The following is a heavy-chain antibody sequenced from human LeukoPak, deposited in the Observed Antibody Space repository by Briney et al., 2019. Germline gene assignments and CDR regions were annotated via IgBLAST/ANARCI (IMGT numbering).Heavy chain of an antibody. CDR2: IIHSGST. CDR1: GGSFSGYY. D-gene: IGHD2-15*01. J-gene: IGHJ4*02. Sequence: SETLSLTCAVYGGSFSGYYWSWIRQPPGKGLEWIGEIIHSGSTNYHPCLESRVYITVDTSNNHFSLKLSCVTAADTAVYYCARVRYWSGGSCYSVWAGKRTGYFDYWGQGTLVTVSS. CDR3: ARVRYWSGGSCYSVWAGKRTGYFDY. V-gene: IGHV4-34*12.